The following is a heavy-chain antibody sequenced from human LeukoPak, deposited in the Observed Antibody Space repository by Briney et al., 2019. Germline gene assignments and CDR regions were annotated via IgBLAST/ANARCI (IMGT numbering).Heavy chain of an antibody. V-gene: IGHV4-38-2*01. CDR2: IYHSGST. D-gene: IGHD3-3*01. Sequence: SETLSLTGAVSGYSISSGYYWGWIRQPPGKGLEWIGSIYHSGSTYYNPSLKSRVTISVDTSKNQFSLKLSSVTAADTAVYYCARTYYDFWSGFQDAFDIWGQGTMVTVSS. CDR1: GYSISSGYY. J-gene: IGHJ3*02. CDR3: ARTYYDFWSGFQDAFDI.